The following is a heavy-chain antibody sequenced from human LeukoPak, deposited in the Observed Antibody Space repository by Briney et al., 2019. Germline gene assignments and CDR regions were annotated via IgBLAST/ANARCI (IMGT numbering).Heavy chain of an antibody. CDR2: IKQDGSEK. D-gene: IGHD5-24*01. V-gene: IGHV3-7*04. CDR3: TRVGYIDEGIDY. J-gene: IGHJ4*02. Sequence: GGSLRLSCAASGFTFSSDWMSWVRQAPGKGLEWVANIKQDGSEKYYVDSAKGRFTISRDNAKNSLYLQMNSLRAEDTAIYYCTRVGYIDEGIDYWGQGTLVTVSS. CDR1: GFTFSSDW.